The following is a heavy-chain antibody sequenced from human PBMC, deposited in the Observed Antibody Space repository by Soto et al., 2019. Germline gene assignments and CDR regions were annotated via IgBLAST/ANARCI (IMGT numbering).Heavy chain of an antibody. Sequence: EVQVLESGGGLAQPGRSLRLSCAVSGLSFSSYAMTWVRQSPGKGLEWVSSISRSGNSTYSADSVRGRFTISRDNSKNTLYLQMNSRIAEDTAVYYCAKDAKILDWLPTSYYFDFWGQGTLVTVSS. D-gene: IGHD3-9*01. J-gene: IGHJ4*02. CDR2: ISRSGNST. CDR3: AKDAKILDWLPTSYYFDF. V-gene: IGHV3-23*01. CDR1: GLSFSSYA.